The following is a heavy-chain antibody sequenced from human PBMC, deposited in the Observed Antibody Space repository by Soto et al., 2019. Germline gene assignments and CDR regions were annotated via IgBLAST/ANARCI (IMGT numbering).Heavy chain of an antibody. CDR2: IYYSGST. Sequence: SETLSLTCTVSGGSISSGGYYWSWIRQHPGKGLEWIGYIYYSGSTYYNPSLKSRVTISVDTSKNQFSLKLSSVTAADTAVYYCARVQRGYSYGYPVFDPWGQGTLVTVSS. V-gene: IGHV4-31*03. J-gene: IGHJ5*02. CDR3: ARVQRGYSYGYPVFDP. D-gene: IGHD5-18*01. CDR1: GGSISSGGYY.